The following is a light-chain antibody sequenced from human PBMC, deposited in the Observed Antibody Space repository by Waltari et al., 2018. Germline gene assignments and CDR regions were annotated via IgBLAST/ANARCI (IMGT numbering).Light chain of an antibody. CDR1: RSNLGGNY. J-gene: IGLJ3*02. Sequence: QSVLTQPASASGTPGQRVTLSLSGCRSNLGGNYVCWYQHLPGTAPKPPIYRTDQRPSGVPDRFSGSKSGTSASLAISGLRSEDEADYYCAAWDDSLSGPWVFGGGTKVTVL. CDR2: RTD. V-gene: IGLV1-47*01. CDR3: AAWDDSLSGPWV.